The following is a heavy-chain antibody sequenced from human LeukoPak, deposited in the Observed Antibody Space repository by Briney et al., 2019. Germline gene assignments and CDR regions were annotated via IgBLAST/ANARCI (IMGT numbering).Heavy chain of an antibody. CDR2: INPSGGST. V-gene: IGHV1-46*01. CDR3: ARARHSSGYYYGALFY. Sequence: ASVKVSCKASGYTFTSYYMHWVRQASGQGLEWMGIINPSGGSTSYAQKFQGRVTMTRDTSTSTVYMELSSLRSEDTAVYYCARARHSSGYYYGALFYWGQRTLVTVSS. D-gene: IGHD3-22*01. J-gene: IGHJ4*02. CDR1: GYTFTSYY.